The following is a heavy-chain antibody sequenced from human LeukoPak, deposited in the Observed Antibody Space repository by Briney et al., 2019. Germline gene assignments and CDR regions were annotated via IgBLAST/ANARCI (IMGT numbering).Heavy chain of an antibody. J-gene: IGHJ4*02. CDR2: IIPLFGAA. CDR3: ARGMGPRPIHY. D-gene: IGHD2-21*01. V-gene: IGHV1-69*01. CDR1: GGTFSSYT. Sequence: GASVKVSCKASGGTFSSYTLSWMRQAPGQGLEWMGGIIPLFGAAKYAQKFEGRGTITLDEFTTTGYMELSSVRFDDTAVYYRARGMGPRPIHYWGQGTLVTVSS.